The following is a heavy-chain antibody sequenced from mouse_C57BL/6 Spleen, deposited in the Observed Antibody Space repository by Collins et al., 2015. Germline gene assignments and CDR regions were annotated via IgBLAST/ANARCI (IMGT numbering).Heavy chain of an antibody. V-gene: IGHV5-12*01. CDR2: ISNGGGST. J-gene: IGHJ4*01. Sequence: WVAYISNGGGSTYYPDTVKGRFTISRDNAKNTLYLQMSRLKSEDTAMYYCARRGYYYAMDYWGQGTSVTVSS. CDR3: ARRGYYYAMDY.